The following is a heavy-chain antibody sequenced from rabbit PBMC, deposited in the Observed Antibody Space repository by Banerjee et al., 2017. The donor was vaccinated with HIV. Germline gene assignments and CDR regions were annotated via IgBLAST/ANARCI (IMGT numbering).Heavy chain of an antibody. CDR3: ARESGWGAGDYYFSL. D-gene: IGHD4-1*01. CDR1: GFSFSSSYW. CDR2: IYTGSGSA. V-gene: IGHV1S45*01. Sequence: QEQLEESGGDLVKPEGSLTLTCTASGFSFSSSYWICWVRQAPGKGLEWIACIYTGSGSALYVSWAKGRFTISKTSSTTLTLQMTSLTAADTATYFCARESGWGAGDYYFSLWGPGTLVTVS. J-gene: IGHJ4*01.